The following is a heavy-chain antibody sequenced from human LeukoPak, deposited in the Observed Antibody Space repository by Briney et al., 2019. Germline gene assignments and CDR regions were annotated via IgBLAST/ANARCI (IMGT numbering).Heavy chain of an antibody. CDR3: ARDSDYGDYVYFDY. Sequence: GGSLRLSCAASGFTFSSYSMNWVRQAPGKGLEWVANIKQDGSEKYYVDSVKGRFTISRDNAKNSLYLQMNSLRAEDTAVYYCARDSDYGDYVYFDYWGQGTLVTVSS. J-gene: IGHJ4*02. V-gene: IGHV3-7*01. CDR2: IKQDGSEK. D-gene: IGHD4-17*01. CDR1: GFTFSSYS.